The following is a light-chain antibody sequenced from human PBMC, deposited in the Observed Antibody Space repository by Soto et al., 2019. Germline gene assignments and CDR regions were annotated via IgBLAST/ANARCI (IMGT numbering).Light chain of an antibody. J-gene: IGKJ1*01. CDR3: QQYKSYSPT. CDR1: QSISNC. CDR2: TAS. Sequence: DTQMTQSPSTLSASVGDRVTITCRASQSISNCLAWYQQRPGRAPNLLIQTASTLKSGVPSRFSGSGSGTEFTLTISSLQPDDFATYYCQQYKSYSPTFGQGTKGEIK. V-gene: IGKV1-5*03.